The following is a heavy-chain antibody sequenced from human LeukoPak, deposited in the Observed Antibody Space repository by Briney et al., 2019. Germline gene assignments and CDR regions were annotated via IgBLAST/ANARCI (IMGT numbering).Heavy chain of an antibody. J-gene: IGHJ4*02. CDR3: TRDSGYCTDDNCHDFDY. CDR1: GFTFRSYE. Sequence: GGSLRLSCAASGFTFRSYEMNWVRQAPGKGLEWVSYISSSGDTIDYADSVKGRSTISRDNAKNSLYLQMDNLRAEDTAVYYCTRDSGYCTDDNCHDFDYWGRGTLVTVSS. CDR2: ISSSGDTI. D-gene: IGHD2-8*01. V-gene: IGHV3-48*03.